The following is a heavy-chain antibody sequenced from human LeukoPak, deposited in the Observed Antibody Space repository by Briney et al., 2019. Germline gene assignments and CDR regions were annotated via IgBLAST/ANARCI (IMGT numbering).Heavy chain of an antibody. V-gene: IGHV4-59*01. CDR2: IYYSGST. CDR1: GGSISSYY. D-gene: IGHD6-19*01. CDR3: ARDSGFYYFDY. J-gene: IGHJ4*02. Sequence: SETLSLTCTVSGGSISSYYWSWIRQPPGKGLEWIGYIYYSGSTNYNPSLKSRVTISVDTSKNQFSLKLSSVTAADTAVYYRARDSGFYYFDYWGQGTLVTVSS.